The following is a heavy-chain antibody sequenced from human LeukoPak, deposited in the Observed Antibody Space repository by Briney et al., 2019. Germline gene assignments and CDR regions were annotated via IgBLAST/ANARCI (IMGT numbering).Heavy chain of an antibody. Sequence: SETLSLTCAVYGGSFSGYYWRWIRQSPGKGLEWIGEINDSGSTNYDPSLKSRVAISVDTSKNQISLKLTSVTAADTAVHYCARVAGDPIYYYYYMDVWGKGTTVTVSS. D-gene: IGHD7-27*01. CDR2: INDSGST. J-gene: IGHJ6*03. CDR3: ARVAGDPIYYYYYMDV. V-gene: IGHV4-34*01. CDR1: GGSFSGYY.